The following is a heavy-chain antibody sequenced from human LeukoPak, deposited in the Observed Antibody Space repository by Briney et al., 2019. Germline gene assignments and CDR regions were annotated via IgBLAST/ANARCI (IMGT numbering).Heavy chain of an antibody. J-gene: IGHJ4*02. CDR3: ASGGSMVRGVNEDY. D-gene: IGHD3-10*01. CDR2: MNPNSGNT. CDR1: GYTFTSYD. Sequence: GASVKVPCKASGYTFTSYDINWVRQATGQGLEWMGWMNPNSGNTGYAQRFQGRVTMTRNTSISTAYMELSSLRSEDTAVYYCASGGSMVRGVNEDYWGQGTLVTVSS. V-gene: IGHV1-8*01.